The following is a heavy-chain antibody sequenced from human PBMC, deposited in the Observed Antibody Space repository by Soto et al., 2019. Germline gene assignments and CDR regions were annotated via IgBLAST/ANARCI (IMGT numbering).Heavy chain of an antibody. D-gene: IGHD2-15*01. V-gene: IGHV4-30-4*01. CDR3: ARCASSCSLGF. CDR2: IYYSGST. CDR1: GGSISSGDYY. Sequence: QVELQESGPGLAKPSQTLSLTCTVSGGSISSGDYYWSWIRQPPGKGLEWIGYIYYSGSTYYNPSLMSRVTISVDTSKNQFSLKLSSVTAADSAVYYCARCASSCSLGFWGQGTLVTVSS. J-gene: IGHJ4*02.